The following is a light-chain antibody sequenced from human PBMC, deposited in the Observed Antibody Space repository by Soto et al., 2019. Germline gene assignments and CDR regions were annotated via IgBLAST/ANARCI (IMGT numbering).Light chain of an antibody. V-gene: IGKV3-20*01. CDR3: QQYGSSPLT. J-gene: IGKJ4*01. CDR1: QSVSSSY. Sequence: EIVLTQSPGTLSLSPGERATLSCRASQSVSSSYLAWYQQKPGQAPRLLIYGASSRATGIPDRFSGSGSGTAFTLTISSLVPVDFVLYYCQQYGSSPLTFGGGTKVEIK. CDR2: GAS.